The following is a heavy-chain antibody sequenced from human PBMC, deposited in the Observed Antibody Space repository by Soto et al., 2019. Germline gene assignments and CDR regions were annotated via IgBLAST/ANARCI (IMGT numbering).Heavy chain of an antibody. Sequence: GGSLRLSCAASGFTVSSNYMSWVRQAPGKGLEWVSVIYSGGSTYYADSVKGRFTISRDNSKNTRYLQMNSQRAEDTAVYYCARGSVVSYYYYGMDVWGQGTTVTVSS. CDR1: GFTVSSNY. CDR3: ARGSVVSYYYYGMDV. D-gene: IGHD2-21*01. CDR2: IYSGGST. V-gene: IGHV3-53*01. J-gene: IGHJ6*02.